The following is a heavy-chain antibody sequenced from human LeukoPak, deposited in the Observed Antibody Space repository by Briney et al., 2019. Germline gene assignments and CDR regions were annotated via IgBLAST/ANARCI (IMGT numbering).Heavy chain of an antibody. Sequence: GGSLRLSCAASGFTFGDYYMSWIRQAPGKGLEWVSYISSSGSTIYYADSVKGRFTISRDNAKNSLYLQMNSLRAEDTAVYYCARISQYCSGGSCGSGEFDYWGQGTLVTVSS. V-gene: IGHV3-11*04. CDR3: ARISQYCSGGSCGSGEFDY. CDR1: GFTFGDYY. CDR2: ISSSGSTI. J-gene: IGHJ4*02. D-gene: IGHD2-15*01.